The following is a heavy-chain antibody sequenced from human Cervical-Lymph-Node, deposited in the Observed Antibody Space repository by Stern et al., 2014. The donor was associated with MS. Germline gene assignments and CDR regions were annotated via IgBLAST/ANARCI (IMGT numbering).Heavy chain of an antibody. J-gene: IGHJ3*02. CDR1: GYTFTSYG. CDR3: ARGLLGSENAFDI. D-gene: IGHD2-15*01. Sequence: VQLVESGAEVKKPGASVKVSCKASGYTFTSYGISWGRQAPGQGLEWMGWSIAYKGKTNYAQELRGRVTMTTDTSTITTYMELRSLRSDDTAVYYGARGLLGSENAFDIWGQGTMVTVSS. CDR2: SIAYKGKT. V-gene: IGHV1-18*01.